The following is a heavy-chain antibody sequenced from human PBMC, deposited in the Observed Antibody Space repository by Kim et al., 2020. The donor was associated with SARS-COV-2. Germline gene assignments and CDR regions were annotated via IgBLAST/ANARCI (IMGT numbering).Heavy chain of an antibody. CDR2: IYYSGST. CDR3: ASHVLYYAFWSGYSGSLRSFCTDV. CDR1: GVSISSSSYY. J-gene: IGHJ6*02. D-gene: IGHD3-3*01. Sequence: SETLSLTCTVSGVSISSSSYYWGWIRQPPGKGLEWIGSIYYSGSTYYNPSLKSRVTISVDTSKNQFSLKLSSVTAADTAVYYCASHVLYYAFWSGYSGSLRSFCTDVWGQGTTVTVSS. V-gene: IGHV4-39*01.